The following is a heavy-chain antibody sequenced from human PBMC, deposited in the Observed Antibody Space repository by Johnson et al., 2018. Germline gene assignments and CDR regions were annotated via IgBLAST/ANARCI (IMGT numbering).Heavy chain of an antibody. D-gene: IGHD3-10*01. V-gene: IGHV3-9*01. Sequence: VQSGRSLRLXCAAXGFXFDDYAMHWVRQAPGKGLEWVSGISWNRGKTGYADAVQGRFTIPRDTAKNALYLQMNSLRAEDTALYYCVKDSPEWGGESYHSMDVWGQGTTVTVSS. J-gene: IGHJ6*02. CDR2: ISWNRGKT. CDR1: GFXFDDYA. CDR3: VKDSPEWGGESYHSMDV.